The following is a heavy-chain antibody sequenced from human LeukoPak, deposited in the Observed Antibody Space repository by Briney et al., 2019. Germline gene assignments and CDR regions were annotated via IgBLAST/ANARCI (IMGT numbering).Heavy chain of an antibody. CDR3: ARLPTVTFFDY. V-gene: IGHV4-39*01. J-gene: IGHJ4*02. CDR2: IYYSGST. CDR1: GGSMSSSSYY. Sequence: SETLSLTCTVSGGSMSSSSYYWGWIRQPPGKGLEWIGSIYYSGSTYYNPSLKSRVTVSVDTSKNQFSLKLSSVTAADTAVYYCARLPTVTFFDYWGQGTLVSVSS. D-gene: IGHD4-17*01.